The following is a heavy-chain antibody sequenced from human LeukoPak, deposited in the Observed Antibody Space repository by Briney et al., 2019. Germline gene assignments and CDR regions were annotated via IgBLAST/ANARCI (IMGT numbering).Heavy chain of an antibody. CDR3: ASPKYGGYELDYFDY. Sequence: SETLSLTCTISGGSISSYYWSWIRQPPGKGLEWIGYIYYSGSTNYNPSLKSRVPISVDTSKNQFSLKLSSVTAADTALYYCASPKYGGYELDYFDYWGQGTLVTVSS. CDR2: IYYSGST. V-gene: IGHV4-59*08. CDR1: GGSISSYY. D-gene: IGHD5-12*01. J-gene: IGHJ4*02.